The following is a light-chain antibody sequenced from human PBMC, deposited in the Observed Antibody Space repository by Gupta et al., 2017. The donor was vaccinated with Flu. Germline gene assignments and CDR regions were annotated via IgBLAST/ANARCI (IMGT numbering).Light chain of an antibody. CDR1: QSVSNNY. Sequence: GTLSLSPGERATLSCRASQSVSNNYLAWYQQRPGQAPRLLSYAASSRATGIPDRFSGSGSGTDFTLTISRLEPEDFAVYYCQQYGSSPLTFGGGTKVEIK. CDR3: QQYGSSPLT. J-gene: IGKJ4*01. V-gene: IGKV3-20*01. CDR2: AAS.